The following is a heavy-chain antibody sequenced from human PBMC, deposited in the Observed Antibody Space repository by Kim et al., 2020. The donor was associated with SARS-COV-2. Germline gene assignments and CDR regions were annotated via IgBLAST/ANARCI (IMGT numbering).Heavy chain of an antibody. V-gene: IGHV4-61*07. Sequence: SGNTNYNPFLKSRVTISVDTSKNQFSLNLSSVTAADTAVYYCARRRDSLDVWGQGTTVTVSS. J-gene: IGHJ6*02. CDR2: SGNT. D-gene: IGHD4-4*01. CDR3: ARRRDSLDV.